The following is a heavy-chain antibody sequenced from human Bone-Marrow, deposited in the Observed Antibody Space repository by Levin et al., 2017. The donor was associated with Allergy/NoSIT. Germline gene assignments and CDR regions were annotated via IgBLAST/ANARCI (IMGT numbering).Heavy chain of an antibody. Sequence: GGSLRLSCAASGFTFSSYSMNWVRQAPGKGLEWVSYISSSSSTIYYADSVKGRFTISRDNAKNSLYLQMNSLRDEDTAVYYCARKCGQQLVLGDYYGMDVWGQGTTVTVSS. CDR3: ARKCGQQLVLGDYYGMDV. CDR2: ISSSSSTI. V-gene: IGHV3-48*02. CDR1: GFTFSSYS. J-gene: IGHJ6*02. D-gene: IGHD6-13*01.